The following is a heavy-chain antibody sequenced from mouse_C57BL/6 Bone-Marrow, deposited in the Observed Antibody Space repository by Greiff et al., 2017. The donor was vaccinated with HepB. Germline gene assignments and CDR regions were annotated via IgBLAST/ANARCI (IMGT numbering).Heavy chain of an antibody. D-gene: IGHD1-1*01. CDR2: INPSTGGT. J-gene: IGHJ4*01. Sequence: QLQQSGPELVKPGASVKISCKASGYSFTGYYMNWVKQSPEKSLEWIGEINPSTGGTTYNQKFKAKATLTVDKSSSTAYMQLKSLTSEDSAVYYCARYYYGSYYAMDYWGQGTSVTVSS. CDR3: ARYYYGSYYAMDY. V-gene: IGHV1-42*01. CDR1: GYSFTGYY.